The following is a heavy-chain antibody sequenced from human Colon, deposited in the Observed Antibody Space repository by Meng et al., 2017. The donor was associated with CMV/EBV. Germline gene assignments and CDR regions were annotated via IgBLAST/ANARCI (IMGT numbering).Heavy chain of an antibody. CDR1: GGAITAYY. Sequence: GSLRLSCTVSGGAITAYYWNWIRQPPGKGLEWFGYTFHTGSTNYNPSLRGRVSMSVDTYKNQVSLKFNPVTAADTAVYYCAGLYGTYFASWFDPWGQGTLVTVSS. V-gene: IGHV4-59*01. J-gene: IGHJ5*02. CDR2: TFHTGST. D-gene: IGHD1-1*01. CDR3: AGLYGTYFASWFDP.